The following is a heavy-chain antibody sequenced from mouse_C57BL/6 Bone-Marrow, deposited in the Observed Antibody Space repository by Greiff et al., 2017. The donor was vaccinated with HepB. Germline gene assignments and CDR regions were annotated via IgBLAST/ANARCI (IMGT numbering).Heavy chain of an antibody. V-gene: IGHV1-26*01. Sequence: EVQLQQSGPELVKPGASVKISCKASGYTFTDYYMNWVKQSHGKSLEWIGDINPNNGGTSYNQKFKGKATLTVDKSSSTAYMELRSLTSEDSAVYYCASETGTWFAYWGRGTLVTVSA. CDR2: INPNNGGT. CDR1: GYTFTDYY. CDR3: ASETGTWFAY. J-gene: IGHJ3*01.